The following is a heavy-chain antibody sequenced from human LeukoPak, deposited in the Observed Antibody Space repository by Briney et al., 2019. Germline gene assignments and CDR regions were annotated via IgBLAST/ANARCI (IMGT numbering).Heavy chain of an antibody. CDR3: ARHPYYYGSGEVSYYFDY. Sequence: SETLSLTCTVSGGSISSYYWSWIRQPPGKGLEWIGYIYYSGSTNYNPSLKSRVTISVDTSKNQFSLKLSSVTAAGTAVYYCARHPYYYGSGEVSYYFDYWGQGTLVTVSS. D-gene: IGHD3-10*01. J-gene: IGHJ4*02. V-gene: IGHV4-59*01. CDR2: IYYSGST. CDR1: GGSISSYY.